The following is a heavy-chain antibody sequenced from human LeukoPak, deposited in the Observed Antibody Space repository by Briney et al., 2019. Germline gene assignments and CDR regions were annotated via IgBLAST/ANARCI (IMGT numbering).Heavy chain of an antibody. CDR2: ISSGTSYI. J-gene: IGHJ3*02. Sequence: GGSLRLSCAASGFTFNTYTMNWVRQAPGQGLEWVSSISSGTSYIYYADSVKGRFTISRDNAKNSLYLQLKSLRAEDTAVYYCARDPTSSWETAFDIWGQGTMVTVSS. D-gene: IGHD1-26*01. CDR3: ARDPTSSWETAFDI. CDR1: GFTFNTYT. V-gene: IGHV3-21*01.